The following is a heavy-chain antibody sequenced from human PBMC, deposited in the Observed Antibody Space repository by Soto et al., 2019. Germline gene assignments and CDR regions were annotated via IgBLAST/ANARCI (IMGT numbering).Heavy chain of an antibody. CDR3: ARATRRVSGSYYFDY. V-gene: IGHV1-2*02. CDR2: VNPKTGGT. CDR1: GYGLTFYY. D-gene: IGHD1-26*01. J-gene: IGHJ4*02. Sequence: GSVKLSWEASGYGLTFYYSHWVRHAPEQGLEWMVWVNPKTGGTKYAQKFEGTVTMTRDTSITTAYLELSRLRYDDTAVYYCARATRRVSGSYYFDYWGQGTLVTVSS.